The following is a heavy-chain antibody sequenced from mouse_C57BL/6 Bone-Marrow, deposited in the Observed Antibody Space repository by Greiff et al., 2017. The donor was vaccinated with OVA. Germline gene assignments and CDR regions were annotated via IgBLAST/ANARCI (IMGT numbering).Heavy chain of an antibody. CDR2: IYPSDSET. V-gene: IGHV1-61*01. D-gene: IGHD3-2*02. CDR3: ARQLRLRRAWFAY. CDR1: GYTFTSYW. J-gene: IGHJ3*01. Sequence: QVQLQQPGAELVRPGSSVKLSCKASGYTFTSYWMDWVKQRPGQGLEWIGNIYPSDSETHYNQKFKDKATLTVDKSSSTAYMQLSSLTSEDSAVYYGARQLRLRRAWFAYWGQGTLVTVSA.